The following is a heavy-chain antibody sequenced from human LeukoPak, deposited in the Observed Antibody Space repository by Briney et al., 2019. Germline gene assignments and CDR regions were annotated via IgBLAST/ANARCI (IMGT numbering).Heavy chain of an antibody. CDR1: GFTFSSYA. D-gene: IGHD3-22*01. CDR2: ISGSGGST. J-gene: IGHJ4*02. CDR3: AKAVAGYYYDSSGSGSDY. V-gene: IGHV3-23*01. Sequence: GGSLRLSCAASGFTFSSYAMSWVRQAPGKGLEWVSAISGSGGSTYYADSVKGRFTISRDNSKNTLYLQMNSLRAEDTAVYYCAKAVAGYYYDSSGSGSDYWGQGTLVTVPS.